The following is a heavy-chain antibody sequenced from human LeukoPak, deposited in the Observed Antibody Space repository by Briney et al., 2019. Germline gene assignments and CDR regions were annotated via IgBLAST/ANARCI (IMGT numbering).Heavy chain of an antibody. J-gene: IGHJ4*02. V-gene: IGHV4-38-2*02. CDR1: GYSISSGYY. CDR3: ARSYSSSWYSQYYFDY. CDR2: IYHSGST. Sequence: SETLSLTCTVSGYSISSGYYWGWIRQPPGKGLEWIGSIYHSGSTYYNPSLKSRVTISVDTSKNQFSLKLSSVTAADTAVYYCARSYSSSWYSQYYFDYWGQGTLVTVSS. D-gene: IGHD6-13*01.